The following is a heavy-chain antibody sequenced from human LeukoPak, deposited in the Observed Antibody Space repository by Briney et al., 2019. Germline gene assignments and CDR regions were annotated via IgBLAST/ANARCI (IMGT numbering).Heavy chain of an antibody. Sequence: PSQTLSLTCAISGDNISSHDATWNWIRQSPSRGLEWLGRTYYRTKWFTDYALSVRSRITINSDSSRNQFSLQLRSVTPEDTALYFCARDYYGAGSYGSVDFWGQGTLVTVSS. V-gene: IGHV6-1*01. CDR2: TYYRTKWFT. CDR1: GDNISSHDAT. J-gene: IGHJ4*02. CDR3: ARDYYGAGSYGSVDF. D-gene: IGHD3-10*01.